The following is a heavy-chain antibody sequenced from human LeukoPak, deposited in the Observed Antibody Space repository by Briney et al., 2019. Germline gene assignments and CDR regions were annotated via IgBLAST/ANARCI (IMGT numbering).Heavy chain of an antibody. CDR3: AKDPSPSIAARPSYFDY. J-gene: IGHJ4*02. CDR2: ISGSGGST. D-gene: IGHD6-6*01. V-gene: IGHV3-23*01. Sequence: PGGSLRLSCAASGFTFSSYAMSWVRQAPGKGLEWVSAISGSGGSTYYADSVKGRFTISSDNSKNTLYLQMNSLRAEDTAVHYWAKDPSPSIAARPSYFDYWGQGTLVTVSS. CDR1: GFTFSSYA.